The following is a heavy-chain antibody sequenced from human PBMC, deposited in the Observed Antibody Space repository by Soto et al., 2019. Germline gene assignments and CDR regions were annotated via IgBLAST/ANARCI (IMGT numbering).Heavy chain of an antibody. V-gene: IGHV4-31*03. CDR2: MYHTGST. CDR3: ARTPPDKNYLEY. D-gene: IGHD3-9*01. J-gene: IGHJ4*02. Sequence: QVQLQESGPGLVKPSQTLSLTCTVSGGSVSIGGWYWTWIRQQPGKGLEWIGYMYHTGSTYSNPALNRRVSISVDTSKKQFSLKLTSVTAADTAVYYCARTPPDKNYLEYLCQGILVTVSS. CDR1: GGSVSIGGWY.